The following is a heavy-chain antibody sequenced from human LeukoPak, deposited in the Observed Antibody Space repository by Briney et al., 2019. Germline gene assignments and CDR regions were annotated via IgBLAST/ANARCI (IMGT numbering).Heavy chain of an antibody. CDR2: IRQDGSEK. D-gene: IGHD6-19*01. CDR1: GFTFSSFA. J-gene: IGHJ4*02. CDR3: ATRLTSGWNGFDD. V-gene: IGHV3-7*03. Sequence: GGSLRLSCAASGFTFSSFAMSWVRQAPGKGLEWVASIRQDGSEKYYVDSVKGRFTISRDNAKNSLFLQMSSLRAEDTAVYYCATRLTSGWNGFDDWGQGTLVTVSS.